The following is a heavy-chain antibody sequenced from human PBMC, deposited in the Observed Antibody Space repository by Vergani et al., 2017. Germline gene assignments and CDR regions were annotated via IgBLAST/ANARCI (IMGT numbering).Heavy chain of an antibody. CDR2: IYYSGST. V-gene: IGHV4-59*11. J-gene: IGHJ6*02. D-gene: IGHD3-3*01. Sequence: QVQLQESGPGLVKPSETLSLTCTVSGGSISSHYWSWIRQPPGKGLEWIGYIYYSGSTNYNPSLKSRVTISVDTSKNQFSLKLSSVTAADTAVYYCARGIYDFWSGYSYYYGMDVWGQGTTVTVSS. CDR1: GGSISSHY. CDR3: ARGIYDFWSGYSYYYGMDV.